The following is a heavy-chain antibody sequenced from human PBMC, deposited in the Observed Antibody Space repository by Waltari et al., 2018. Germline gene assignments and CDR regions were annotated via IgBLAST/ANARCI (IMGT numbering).Heavy chain of an antibody. D-gene: IGHD2-15*01. Sequence: QVQLQQWGAGLLKPSETLSLTCAVYGVSFSGYYWSWIRQRPGKGLEWIGEINHSGSTNYNPSLKSRVTISVDTSKNQFSLKLSSVTAADTAVYYCARKGPLGYCSGGSCPFDYWGQGTLVTVSS. CDR3: ARKGPLGYCSGGSCPFDY. CDR1: GVSFSGYY. CDR2: INHSGST. J-gene: IGHJ4*02. V-gene: IGHV4-34*01.